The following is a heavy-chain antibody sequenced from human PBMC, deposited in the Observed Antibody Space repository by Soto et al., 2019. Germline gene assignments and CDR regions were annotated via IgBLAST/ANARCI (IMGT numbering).Heavy chain of an antibody. V-gene: IGHV1-18*01. CDR1: GYTFTSYG. CDR2: ISAYNGNT. Sequence: GASVKVSCKASGYTFTSYGISWVRQAPGQGLEWMGWISAYNGNTNYAQKLQGRVTMTTDTSTSTAYMELRSLRSDDTAVYYCARVYYDFWSGYCWFDPWGQGTLVTVSS. CDR3: ARVYYDFWSGYCWFDP. D-gene: IGHD3-3*01. J-gene: IGHJ5*02.